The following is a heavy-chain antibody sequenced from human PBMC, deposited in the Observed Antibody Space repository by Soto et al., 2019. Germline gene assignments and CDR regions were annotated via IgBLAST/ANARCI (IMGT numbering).Heavy chain of an antibody. J-gene: IGHJ6*02. CDR2: IWYDGSNK. V-gene: IGHV3-33*08. CDR3: ARDPGVVVPAAAYGMDV. Sequence: PGGSLRLSCSASGFTFSSYGMHWVRQAPGKGLEWVAVIWYDGSNKYYADSVKGRFTISRDNSKNTLYLQMNSLRAEDTAVYYCARDPGVVVPAAAYGMDVWGQGTMVTVSS. D-gene: IGHD2-2*01. CDR1: GFTFSSYG.